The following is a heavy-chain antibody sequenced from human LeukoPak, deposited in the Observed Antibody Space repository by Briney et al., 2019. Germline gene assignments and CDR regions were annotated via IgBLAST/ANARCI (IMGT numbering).Heavy chain of an antibody. Sequence: GESLKISCKGSGYSFTTYWIGWVRQMPGKGLEWMGIIYPGASDTRYSPSFQGQVTIPADKSISTAYLQWSSLKASDTAMYYCARQWRAAALYYFDYWGQGTLVTVSS. J-gene: IGHJ4*02. D-gene: IGHD6-13*01. CDR3: ARQWRAAALYYFDY. CDR1: GYSFTTYW. V-gene: IGHV5-51*01. CDR2: IYPGASDT.